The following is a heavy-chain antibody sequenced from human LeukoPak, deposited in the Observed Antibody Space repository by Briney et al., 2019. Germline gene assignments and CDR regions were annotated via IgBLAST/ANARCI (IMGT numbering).Heavy chain of an antibody. D-gene: IGHD4-17*01. Sequence: GRSLRLSCAASGFTFSSYEMNWVRQAPGKGLEWVSYISSGGSAIYYADSVKGRFTISRDNAKNSLYLQMNSLRAEDTAVYYCARGSLTTVTTIWGQGTMVTVSS. CDR1: GFTFSSYE. CDR2: ISSGGSAI. CDR3: ARGSLTTVTTI. J-gene: IGHJ3*02. V-gene: IGHV3-48*03.